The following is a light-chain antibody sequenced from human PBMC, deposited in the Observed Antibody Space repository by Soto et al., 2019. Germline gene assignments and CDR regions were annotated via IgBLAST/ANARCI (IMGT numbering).Light chain of an antibody. CDR3: LLSYSGARL. V-gene: IGLV7-46*01. CDR2: AAT. J-gene: IGLJ2*01. Sequence: QAVVTQEPSLTVSPGGTVTLTCGSSTGAVTSGHYPFWFQQKAGQAPRTLIYAATNKLSWTPARFSGSLLGGKAALTLSSAQPEDEAEYYCLLSYSGARLFGGGTKVTVL. CDR1: TGAVTSGHY.